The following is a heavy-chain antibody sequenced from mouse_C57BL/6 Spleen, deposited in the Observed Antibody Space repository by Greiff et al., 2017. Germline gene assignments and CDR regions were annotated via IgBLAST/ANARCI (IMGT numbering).Heavy chain of an antibody. CDR3: ARSHYGYGFAY. CDR1: GYTFTDYY. V-gene: IGHV1-26*01. Sequence: QLQQSGPELVKPGASVKISCKASGYTFTDYYMNWVKQSHGKSLEWIGDINPNNGGTSYNQKFKGKATLTVDKSSSTAYMELRSLTSEDSAVYYCARSHYGYGFAYWGQGTLVTVSA. J-gene: IGHJ3*01. CDR2: INPNNGGT. D-gene: IGHD2-2*01.